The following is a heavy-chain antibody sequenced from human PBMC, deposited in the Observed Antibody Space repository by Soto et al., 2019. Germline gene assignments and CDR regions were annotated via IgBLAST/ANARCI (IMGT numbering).Heavy chain of an antibody. CDR3: ARRRYCSSTSCYRDTKVRRYYYMDV. J-gene: IGHJ6*03. D-gene: IGHD2-2*01. V-gene: IGHV1-8*01. CDR1: GYTFTSYD. Sequence: ASVKVSCKASGYTFTSYDINWVRQATGQGLEWMGWMNPNSGNTGYAQKFQGRVTMTRNTSISTAYMELSSLRSEDTAVYYCARRRYCSSTSCYRDTKVRRYYYMDVWGKGTTVTVSS. CDR2: MNPNSGNT.